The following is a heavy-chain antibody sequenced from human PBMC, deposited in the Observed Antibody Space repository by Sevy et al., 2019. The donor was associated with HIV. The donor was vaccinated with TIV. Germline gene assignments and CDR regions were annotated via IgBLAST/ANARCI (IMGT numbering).Heavy chain of an antibody. Sequence: ASVKVSCKASGYTFTSYDINWVRQATGQGLEWMGWMNPNSGNTGYAQKFQGRVTMTRNTSRSTAYMELSSLRSEDTAVYYCASPDYYDSSGYYYGAFDIWGQGTMVTVSS. D-gene: IGHD3-22*01. CDR1: GYTFTSYD. CDR2: MNPNSGNT. CDR3: ASPDYYDSSGYYYGAFDI. J-gene: IGHJ3*02. V-gene: IGHV1-8*01.